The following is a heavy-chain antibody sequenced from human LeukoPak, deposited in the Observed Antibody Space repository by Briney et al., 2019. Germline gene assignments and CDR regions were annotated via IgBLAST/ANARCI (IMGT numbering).Heavy chain of an antibody. CDR3: ARFGGPAVPLDY. CDR2: IIPIFGTA. J-gene: IGHJ4*02. Sequence: SVKVSCKASGGTFSSYAISWVRQAPGQGLEWMGGIIPIFGTANYAQKFQGRVTITADESTSTAYMELSSLRSEDTAVYYCARFGGPAVPLDYWGQGTLVTVSS. V-gene: IGHV1-69*01. D-gene: IGHD3-10*01. CDR1: GGTFSSYA.